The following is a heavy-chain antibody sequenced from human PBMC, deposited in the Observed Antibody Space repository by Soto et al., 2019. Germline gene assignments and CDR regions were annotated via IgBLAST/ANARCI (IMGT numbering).Heavy chain of an antibody. CDR2: IDPSDSYT. CDR3: ARLDTAMMYYYYGMDV. V-gene: IGHV5-10-1*01. D-gene: IGHD5-18*01. Sequence: LKISCKGSGYSFTSYWISWVRQMPGKGLEWMGRIDPSDSYTNYSPSFQGHVTISADKSISTAYLQWSSLKASDTAMYYCARLDTAMMYYYYGMDVWGQGTTVTVSS. J-gene: IGHJ6*02. CDR1: GYSFTSYW.